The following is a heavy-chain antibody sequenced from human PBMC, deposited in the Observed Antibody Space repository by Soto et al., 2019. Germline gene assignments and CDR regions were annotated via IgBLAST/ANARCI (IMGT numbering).Heavy chain of an antibody. Sequence: SQTLSLTCAISGDTVSINSAAWNWIRQSPSRGLEWLGRTYYRSKWYNDYAVSVKSRITINPDTSKNQFSLQLNSVTPEDTAVYYCARGATDCSSTSCANNWFDHWGQGTLVTVSP. CDR1: GDTVSINSAA. V-gene: IGHV6-1*01. D-gene: IGHD2-2*01. CDR2: TYYRSKWYN. J-gene: IGHJ5*02. CDR3: ARGATDCSSTSCANNWFDH.